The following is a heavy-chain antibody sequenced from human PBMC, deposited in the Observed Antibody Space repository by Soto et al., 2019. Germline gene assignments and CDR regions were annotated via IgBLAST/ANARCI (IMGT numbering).Heavy chain of an antibody. V-gene: IGHV1-18*01. D-gene: IGHD2-15*01. J-gene: IGHJ4*02. Sequence: ASVKVSCKASGYTFTSYGISWVRQAPGQGLEWMGWISAYNGNTNYAQNLQGKVTMTTDTSTSTAYMELRSLRSDDTAVYYCARSRGYCTGGSCYVVYWGQGTLVTVSS. CDR2: ISAYNGNT. CDR1: GYTFTSYG. CDR3: ARSRGYCTGGSCYVVY.